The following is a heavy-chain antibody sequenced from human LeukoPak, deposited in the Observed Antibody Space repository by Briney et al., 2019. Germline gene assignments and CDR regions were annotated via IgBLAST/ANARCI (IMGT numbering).Heavy chain of an antibody. CDR2: ISSSGSTI. J-gene: IGHJ4*02. V-gene: IGHV3-48*02. CDR1: GFTFSSYS. D-gene: IGHD1-14*01. CDR3: ARTTVFDY. Sequence: GGSLRLSCAASGFTFSSYSMSWVRQAPGKGLEWVSYISSSGSTIYYAASVKGRFIISRDNARKSVSLQMNSLRDEDTAVYYCARTTVFDYWGQGTLVTVSS.